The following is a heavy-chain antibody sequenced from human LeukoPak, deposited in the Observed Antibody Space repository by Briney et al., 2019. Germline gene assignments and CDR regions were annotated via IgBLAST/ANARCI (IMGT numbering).Heavy chain of an antibody. CDR2: ISGSGSST. Sequence: PGGSLRLSCAASGFTFTSYAMNWVRQAPGKGLEWVSTISGSGSSTYYVDSVKGRFTISRDNSKNTLYLQMNSLRAEDTAVYYCAWCSSTSCPYGMDVWGQGTTVTVSS. CDR1: GFTFTSYA. CDR3: AWCSSTSCPYGMDV. D-gene: IGHD2-2*01. V-gene: IGHV3-23*01. J-gene: IGHJ6*02.